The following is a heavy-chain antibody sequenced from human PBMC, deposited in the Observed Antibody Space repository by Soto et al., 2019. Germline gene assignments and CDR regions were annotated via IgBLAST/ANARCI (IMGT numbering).Heavy chain of an antibody. J-gene: IGHJ4*02. CDR2: INPNSGGT. D-gene: IGHD6-19*01. V-gene: IGHV1-2*02. CDR1: GYTFSGFY. CDR3: ASAAVTGTAGLDF. Sequence: GASVKVSCKASGYTFSGFYMHWVRQAPGQGLEWMGWINPNSGGTKPAEKFQGRVTMTRDTSISTAYMELSRLTSDDTAVYYCASAAVTGTAGLDFWGQGTQVTVSS.